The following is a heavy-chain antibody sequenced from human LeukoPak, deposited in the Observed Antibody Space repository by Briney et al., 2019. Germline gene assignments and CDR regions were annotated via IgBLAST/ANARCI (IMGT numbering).Heavy chain of an antibody. CDR3: ANSYGSGSYYNEIDYFDY. CDR1: GFTFSSYA. CDR2: ISGSGGST. J-gene: IGHJ4*02. D-gene: IGHD3-10*01. Sequence: PGGSLRLSCAASGFTFSSYAMSWVRQAPGKGLEWVSAISGSGGSTYYADSVKGRFTISRDNSKNTLYLQMNSPRAEDTAVYYCANSYGSGSYYNEIDYFDYWGQGTLVTVSS. V-gene: IGHV3-23*01.